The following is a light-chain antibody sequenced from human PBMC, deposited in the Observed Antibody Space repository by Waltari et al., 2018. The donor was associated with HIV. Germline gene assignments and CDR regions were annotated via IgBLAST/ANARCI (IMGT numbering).Light chain of an antibody. CDR1: PSVSTY. V-gene: IGKV3-11*01. CDR3: HQRSNWPIT. J-gene: IGKJ5*01. Sequence: EIVFTQSPATLSLSPAERAPLSCRSSPSVSTYLAWYQPKTGQAPRLPIYGASIRANGIPARFSGSGSGKDFTLTISSLEPGDFGVYYCHQRSNWPITFGQGTRLEIK. CDR2: GAS.